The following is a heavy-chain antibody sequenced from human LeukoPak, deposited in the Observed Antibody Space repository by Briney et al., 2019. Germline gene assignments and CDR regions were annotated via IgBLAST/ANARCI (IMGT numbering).Heavy chain of an antibody. V-gene: IGHV3-33*06. CDR1: GFTFSSYG. CDR3: AKDSEGYSSSWYSSGRIDY. Sequence: PGGSLRLSCAASGFTFSSYGMHWVRQAPGKGLEWVAVIWYDGSNKYSADSVKGRLTISRDNSKNTLYLQMNSLRAEDTAVYYCAKDSEGYSSSWYSSGRIDYWGQGTLVTVSS. D-gene: IGHD6-13*01. J-gene: IGHJ4*02. CDR2: IWYDGSNK.